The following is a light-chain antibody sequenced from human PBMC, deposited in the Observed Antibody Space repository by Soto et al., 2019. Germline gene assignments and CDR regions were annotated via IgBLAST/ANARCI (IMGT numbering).Light chain of an antibody. CDR2: GNR. J-gene: IGLJ2*01. CDR3: QAYDSSLSGGVV. CDR1: SSDLGATFD. V-gene: IGLV1-40*01. Sequence: QSVLTQPPSVSGAPGQRVTISCTGTSSDLGATFDVHWYQQLPGTAPKLLIYGNRNRPSGVPDRFSGSKSGTSASLAITGLQVEDEADYYCQAYDSSLSGGVVFGAGTKVTVL.